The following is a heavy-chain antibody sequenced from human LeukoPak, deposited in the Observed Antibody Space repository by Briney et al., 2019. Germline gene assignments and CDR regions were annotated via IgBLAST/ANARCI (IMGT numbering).Heavy chain of an antibody. CDR3: ARIKCSGSYYNPSYYFDY. CDR2: IDWDDDK. J-gene: IGHJ4*02. Sequence: TLSLTCTVSGVSISSDYWSWIRQPPGKALEWLARIDWDDDKYYSTSLKTRLTISKDTSKNQVVLTMTNMDPVDTATYYCARIKCSGSYYNPSYYFDYWGQGTLVTVSS. CDR1: GVSISSDY. D-gene: IGHD3-10*02. V-gene: IGHV2-70*11.